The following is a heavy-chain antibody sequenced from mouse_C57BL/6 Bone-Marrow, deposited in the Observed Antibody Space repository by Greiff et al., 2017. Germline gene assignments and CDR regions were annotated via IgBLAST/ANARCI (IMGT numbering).Heavy chain of an antibody. CDR2: IDPSDSYT. J-gene: IGHJ2*01. Sequence: QVQLQQPGAELVMPGASVKLSCKASGYTFTSYWMHWVKQRPGPGLEWIGEIDPSDSYTNYNQKFKGKSTLTVDKSSSTAYMQLSSLTSEDSAVYYCARLRYYFDYWGQGTTLTVSS. CDR3: ARLRYYFDY. CDR1: GYTFTSYW. V-gene: IGHV1-69*01.